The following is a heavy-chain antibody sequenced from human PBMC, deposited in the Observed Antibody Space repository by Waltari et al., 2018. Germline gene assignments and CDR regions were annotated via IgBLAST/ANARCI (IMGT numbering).Heavy chain of an antibody. CDR3: AKDKYCSGGSCEAIFDY. D-gene: IGHD2-15*01. J-gene: IGHJ4*02. V-gene: IGHV3-23*03. Sequence: EVQLLESGGGLVQPGGSLRLSCAASGFTVSIYAMSWVRQAPGKGLEWVSFIYSGGSTYYADSVKGRFTISRDNSKNTLYLQMNSLRAEDTAVYYCAKDKYCSGGSCEAIFDYWGQGTLVTVSS. CDR2: IYSGGST. CDR1: GFTVSIYA.